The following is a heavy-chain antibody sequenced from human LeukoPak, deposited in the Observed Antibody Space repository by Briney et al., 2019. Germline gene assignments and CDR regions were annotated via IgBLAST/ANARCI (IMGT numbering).Heavy chain of an antibody. Sequence: GGSLRLSCAASGITFSSYAMHWVRQAPGKGLERVAVISYDVSNKQYADSVKGRFTISRDNSKNTLYLQMDSLRVEDTAVYYCARDPVATATYYFDYWGQGALVTVSS. CDR1: GITFSSYA. J-gene: IGHJ4*02. CDR3: ARDPVATATYYFDY. CDR2: ISYDVSNK. D-gene: IGHD2-21*02. V-gene: IGHV3-30-3*01.